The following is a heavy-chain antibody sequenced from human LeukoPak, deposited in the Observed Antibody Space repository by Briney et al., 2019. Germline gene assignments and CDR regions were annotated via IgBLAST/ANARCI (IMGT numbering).Heavy chain of an antibody. V-gene: IGHV3-11*03. CDR1: GFILSDYY. CDR2: IRHSSSYT. D-gene: IGHD4-17*01. Sequence: GGSLRLSCVASGFILSDYYMSWNRQAPGKGLEWVSYIRHSSSYTHYADSVKGRFTISRDNAKNSLYLQMNSLRAEDTAVYYCARPRTYGDEYFFDYWGQGILVTVSS. CDR3: ARPRTYGDEYFFDY. J-gene: IGHJ4*02.